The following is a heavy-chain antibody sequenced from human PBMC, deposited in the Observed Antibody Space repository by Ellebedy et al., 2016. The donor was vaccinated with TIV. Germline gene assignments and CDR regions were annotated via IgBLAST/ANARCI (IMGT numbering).Heavy chain of an antibody. CDR1: GFTFSSYA. CDR3: ARGYGYNYCNY. J-gene: IGHJ4*02. D-gene: IGHD5-24*01. Sequence: GESLKISXAASGFTFSSYAMSWVRQAPGKGLEWVSAISGSGGSTYYADSVKGRFTISRDNSKNTLYLQMNSLRAEDTAVYYCARGYGYNYCNYWGQGTLVTVSS. CDR2: ISGSGGST. V-gene: IGHV3-23*01.